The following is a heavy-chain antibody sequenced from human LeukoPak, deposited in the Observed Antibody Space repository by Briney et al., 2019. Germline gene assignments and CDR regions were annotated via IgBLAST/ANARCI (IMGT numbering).Heavy chain of an antibody. D-gene: IGHD3-10*01. CDR2: ISSNGGST. V-gene: IGHV3-64*01. J-gene: IGHJ4*02. CDR3: AGGHGGSGSPYY. CDR1: GFTFSSYA. Sequence: GGSLRLSCAASGFTFSSYAMHWVRQAPGKGLEYVSAISSNGGSTYYANSVKGRFTISRDNSKNTLYLQMGSLRAEDMAVYYCAGGHGGSGSPYYWGQGTLVTVSS.